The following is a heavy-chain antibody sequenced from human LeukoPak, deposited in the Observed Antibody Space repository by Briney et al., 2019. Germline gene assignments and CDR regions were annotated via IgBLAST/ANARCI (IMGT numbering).Heavy chain of an antibody. CDR1: SGSISSSSYY. D-gene: IGHD6-19*01. J-gene: IGHJ3*02. Sequence: KPSETLSLTCTVSSGSISSSSYYWGWIRQPPGKGLEWIGSIYYSGSTYYNPSLKSRVTISVDTSKNQFSLKLSSVTAADTAVYYCVRTYSIGWSTGVFDIWGQGTMVTVSS. CDR2: IYYSGST. CDR3: VRTYSIGWSTGVFDI. V-gene: IGHV4-39*07.